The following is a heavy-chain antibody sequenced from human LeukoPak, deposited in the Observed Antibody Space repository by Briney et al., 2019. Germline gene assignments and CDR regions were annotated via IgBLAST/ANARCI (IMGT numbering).Heavy chain of an antibody. D-gene: IGHD2-15*01. CDR3: ARRYCSGGSCYPGAFDI. V-gene: IGHV4-30-2*01. CDR1: GGSISSGGYS. Sequence: SETLSLTCAVSGGSISSGGYSWSWIRQPPGKGLEWIGYIYHSGSTYYNPSLKSRVTISVDKSKNQFSLKLSSVTAADTAVYYCARRYCSGGSCYPGAFDIWGQGTMVTVSS. CDR2: IYHSGST. J-gene: IGHJ3*02.